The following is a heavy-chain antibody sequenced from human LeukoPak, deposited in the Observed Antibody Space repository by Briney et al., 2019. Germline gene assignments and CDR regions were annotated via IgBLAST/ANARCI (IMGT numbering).Heavy chain of an antibody. CDR2: IDSDGSDT. CDR3: AKDAKYGSGSYYWVY. Sequence: GGSLRLSCAASGFTFSNYWMNWVRQAPGKGLVWVSRIDSDGSDTKYADSVKGRFTISRDNSKNTLYLQMNSLRAEDTAVYYCAKDAKYGSGSYYWVYWGQGTLVTVSS. J-gene: IGHJ4*02. D-gene: IGHD3-10*01. CDR1: GFTFSNYW. V-gene: IGHV3-74*01.